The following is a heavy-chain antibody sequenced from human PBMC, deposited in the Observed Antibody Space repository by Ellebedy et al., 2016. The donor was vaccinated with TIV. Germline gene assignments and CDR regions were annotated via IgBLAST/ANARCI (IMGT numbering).Heavy chain of an antibody. Sequence: AASVKVSCKASGYTFTTYGVSWVRQAPGQGLEWMGWINPNKSNTIYAQNLQDRLTMTTDASTSTAYMELRGLRSDDTAVYFGARDRFIVPGTRAYYGMDVWGQGTTVTVS. J-gene: IGHJ6*02. V-gene: IGHV1-18*04. CDR1: GYTFTTYG. CDR2: INPNKSNT. D-gene: IGHD1-26*01. CDR3: ARDRFIVPGTRAYYGMDV.